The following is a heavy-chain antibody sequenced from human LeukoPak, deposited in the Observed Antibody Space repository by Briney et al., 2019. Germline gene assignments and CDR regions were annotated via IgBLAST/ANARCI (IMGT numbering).Heavy chain of an antibody. J-gene: IGHJ4*02. CDR2: IYSGGST. CDR3: AEDREGTIADYFDY. Sequence: GGSLRLSCAASGFTVSSNYMSWVRQAPGKGLEWVSVIYSGGSTYYADSVKGRFTISRDNSKNTLYLQMNSLRGEDTAVYYCAEDREGTIADYFDYWGQGTLVTVSS. D-gene: IGHD1-7*01. V-gene: IGHV3-66*01. CDR1: GFTVSSNY.